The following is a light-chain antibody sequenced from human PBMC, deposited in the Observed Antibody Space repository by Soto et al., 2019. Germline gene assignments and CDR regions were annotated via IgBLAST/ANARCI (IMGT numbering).Light chain of an antibody. CDR2: LGS. CDR3: MQALQTPLT. Sequence: DGGMTQYTLSLPVTPGEPASISCRSSQSLLHSNGYNYLDWYLQKPGQSPQLLIYLGSNRASGVPDRFSGSGSGTDFTLKISRVEAEDVGVYYCMQALQTPLTFGGGTKVDIK. J-gene: IGKJ4*01. V-gene: IGKV2-28*01. CDR1: QSLLHSNGYNY.